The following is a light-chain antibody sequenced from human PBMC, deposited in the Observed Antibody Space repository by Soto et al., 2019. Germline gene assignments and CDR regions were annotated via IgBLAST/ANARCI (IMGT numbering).Light chain of an antibody. CDR3: QSYYSSLSGLV. CDR1: SSNIGSGYD. V-gene: IGLV1-40*01. Sequence: QSVLTQPPSVSGAPGQRVTISCTGSSSNIGSGYDVHWYQQLPGTAPKLLIYDDFNRPSGVPDRFSGSKSGTSASLAITGLQAEDETDYYCQSYYSSLSGLVFGTGTKVTVL. CDR2: DDF. J-gene: IGLJ1*01.